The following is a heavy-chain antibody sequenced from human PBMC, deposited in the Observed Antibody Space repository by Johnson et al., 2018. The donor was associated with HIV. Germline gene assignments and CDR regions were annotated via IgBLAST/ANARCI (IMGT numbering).Heavy chain of an antibody. CDR1: GFTFSDYY. CDR3: AREQYGGNSNAGDGFDI. J-gene: IGHJ3*02. V-gene: IGHV3-11*04. Sequence: QEQLVESGGGLVKPGGSLRLSCAASGFTFSDYYMSWIRQAPGKGLEWVSYISSSGSTIYYADSVKGRFTISRDNAKNSLYLQMNSLRAEYTAVYSCAREQYGGNSNAGDGFDIWGQGTMVTVSS. D-gene: IGHD4-23*01. CDR2: ISSSGSTI.